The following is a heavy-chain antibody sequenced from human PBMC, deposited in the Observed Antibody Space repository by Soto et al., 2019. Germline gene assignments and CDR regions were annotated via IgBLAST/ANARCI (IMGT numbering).Heavy chain of an antibody. CDR3: ARVPGP. CDR2: MYHSGST. CDR1: GGSISSGGYS. Sequence: PSETLSLTCAVSGGSISSGGYSWSWIRQPPGKGLEWIGYMYHSGSTYYNPSLKSRVTISIDRSKNQFSLKLSSVTAADTAVYYCARVPGPWGQGTLVPVSS. J-gene: IGHJ5*02. V-gene: IGHV4-30-2*01.